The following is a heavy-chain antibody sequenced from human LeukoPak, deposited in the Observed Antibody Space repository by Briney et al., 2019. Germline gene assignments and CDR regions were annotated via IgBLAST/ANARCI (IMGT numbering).Heavy chain of an antibody. D-gene: IGHD3-22*01. J-gene: IGHJ4*02. V-gene: IGHV3-43D*03. CDR1: GFTFDDYA. CDR2: ISWDGGST. Sequence: GGSLRLSCAASGFTFDDYAMHWVRQAPGKGLEWVSLISWDGGSTYYADSVKGRFTISRDNSKNSLYLQMNSLRAEDTALYYCAKDMGYYDSSGYPLDYWGQGTLVTVSS. CDR3: AKDMGYYDSSGYPLDY.